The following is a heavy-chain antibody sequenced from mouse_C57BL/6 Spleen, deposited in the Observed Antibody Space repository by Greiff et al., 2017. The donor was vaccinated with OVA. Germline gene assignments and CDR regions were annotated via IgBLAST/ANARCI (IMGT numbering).Heavy chain of an antibody. CDR2: FYPGSGSI. CDR1: GYTFTEYT. CDR3: ARHEDDDGYPYWYFDV. D-gene: IGHD2-3*01. V-gene: IGHV1-62-2*01. Sequence: QVQLKQSGAELVKPGASVKLSCKASGYTFTEYTIHWVKQRSGQGLEWIGWFYPGSGSIKYNEKFKDKATLTADKSSSTVYMELSRLTSEDSAVYFCARHEDDDGYPYWYFDVWGTGTTVTVSS. J-gene: IGHJ1*03.